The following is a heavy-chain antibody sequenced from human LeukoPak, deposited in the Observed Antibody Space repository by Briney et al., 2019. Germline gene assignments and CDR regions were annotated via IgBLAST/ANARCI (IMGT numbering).Heavy chain of an antibody. CDR2: ISGSGGST. V-gene: IGHV3-23*01. J-gene: IGHJ1*01. Sequence: GGSLRLSCAASGFTFSSYAMSWVRQAPGKGLEWVSDISGSGGSTYYADSVKGRFTISRDNSKNTLYLQMNSLRAEDTAVYYCARVNLEASSSFVEYFQHWGQGTLVTVSS. CDR1: GFTFSSYA. CDR3: ARVNLEASSSFVEYFQH. D-gene: IGHD6-13*01.